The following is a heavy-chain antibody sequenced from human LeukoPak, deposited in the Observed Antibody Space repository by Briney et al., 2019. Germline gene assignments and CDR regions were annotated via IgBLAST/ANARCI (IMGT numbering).Heavy chain of an antibody. Sequence: GGSLRLSCAASGFTFSSDSMNWVRQAPGKGLEWVSYISSSSSTIYHADSVKGRFTISSDNAKNSLYLQMNSLRAEDTAVYYCARSIAASPLYYYYYMDVWGKGTTVTVSS. CDR1: GFTFSSDS. J-gene: IGHJ6*03. V-gene: IGHV3-48*01. CDR3: ARSIAASPLYYYYYMDV. CDR2: ISSSSSTI. D-gene: IGHD6-6*01.